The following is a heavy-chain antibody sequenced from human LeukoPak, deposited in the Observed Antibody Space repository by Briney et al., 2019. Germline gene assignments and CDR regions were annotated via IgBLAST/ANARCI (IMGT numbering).Heavy chain of an antibody. CDR2: IDKKDKGYATAT. V-gene: IGHV3-73*01. J-gene: IGHJ5*02. CDR3: TRNSGTYNWFDP. CDR1: GFTFSGSA. D-gene: IGHD1-26*01. Sequence: GGSLRLSRAASGFTFSGSAIHWVRQSSGKGLEWVGQIDKKDKGYATATAYAASVKGRFTISRDDSINTAYLKMKSLKTEDTALYYCTRNSGTYNWFDPWGQGTLVTISS.